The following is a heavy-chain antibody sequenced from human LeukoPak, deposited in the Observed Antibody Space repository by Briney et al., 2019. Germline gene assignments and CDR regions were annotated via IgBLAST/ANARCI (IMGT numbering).Heavy chain of an antibody. D-gene: IGHD3-22*01. CDR1: GFTFSNYW. CDR3: ARVTISGYYTFDY. J-gene: IGHJ4*02. CDR2: IKQDGSEK. V-gene: IGHV3-7*01. Sequence: GGSLRLSCAASGFTFSNYWMNWVRQAPGKGLEWVASIKQDGSEKYYVDSVKGRFTISRDDAKNSLSLQMNSLRAEDTAVYYCARVTISGYYTFDYWGQGTLVTVSS.